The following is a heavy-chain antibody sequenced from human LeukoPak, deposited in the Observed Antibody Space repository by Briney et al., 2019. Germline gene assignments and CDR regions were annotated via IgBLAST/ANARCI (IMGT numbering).Heavy chain of an antibody. CDR3: VRGEYYYDSSGRGFDL. CDR1: GFTFSSYA. V-gene: IGHV3-30-3*01. D-gene: IGHD3-22*01. CDR2: ISYDGSNK. Sequence: GGSLRLSCAAPGFTFSSYAMHWVRQAPGKGLEWVALISYDGSNKYYADSVKGRFTISRDNSKNKLYLQMNSLRAEDTAVYYCVRGEYYYDSSGRGFDLWGRGTLVTVSS. J-gene: IGHJ2*01.